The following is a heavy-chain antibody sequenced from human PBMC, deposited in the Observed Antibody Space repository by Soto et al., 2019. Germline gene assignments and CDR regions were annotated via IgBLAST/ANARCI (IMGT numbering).Heavy chain of an antibody. J-gene: IGHJ5*02. CDR2: IYYSGST. Sequence: SETLSLTCTVSGGSISSYNYYWGWIRQPPGKGLEWIGSIYYSGSTYYNPSLKSRVTISVDTSKNQFSLKLSSVTAADTAVYYCARGEVSHYYDTNNWFDPWGQGTLVTVSS. V-gene: IGHV4-39*01. CDR1: GGSISSYNYY. D-gene: IGHD3-22*01. CDR3: ARGEVSHYYDTNNWFDP.